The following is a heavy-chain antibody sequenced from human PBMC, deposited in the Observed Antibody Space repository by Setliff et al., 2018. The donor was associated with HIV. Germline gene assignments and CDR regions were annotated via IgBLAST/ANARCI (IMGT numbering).Heavy chain of an antibody. V-gene: IGHV1-69*10. CDR1: GYIFTSYN. J-gene: IGHJ3*02. CDR2: IIPILGIA. CDR3: ARGGVEMATIRAFDI. Sequence: ASVKVSCKVSGYIFTSYNLHWVRQAPGQRLEWMGWIIPILGIANYAQKFQGRVTITADKSTSTAYMELSSLRSEDTAVYYCARGGVEMATIRAFDIWGQGTMVTVSS. D-gene: IGHD5-12*01.